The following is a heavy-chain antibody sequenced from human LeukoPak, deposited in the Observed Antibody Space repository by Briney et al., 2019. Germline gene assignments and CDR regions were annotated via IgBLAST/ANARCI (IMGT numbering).Heavy chain of an antibody. CDR3: ARAPGIAAAGTGTFDY. J-gene: IGHJ4*02. CDR1: GGTFSSYA. V-gene: IGHV1-69*06. D-gene: IGHD6-13*01. CDR2: IIPIFGTA. Sequence: ASVKVSCKASGGTFSSYAISWVRLAPGQGLEWMGGIIPIFGTANYAQKFQGRVTITADKSTSTAYMELSSLRSEDTAVYYCARAPGIAAAGTGTFDYWGQGTLVTVSS.